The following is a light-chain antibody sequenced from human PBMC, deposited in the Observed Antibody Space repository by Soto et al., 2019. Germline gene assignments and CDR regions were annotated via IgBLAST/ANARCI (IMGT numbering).Light chain of an antibody. CDR2: YNN. V-gene: IGLV1-44*01. CDR1: DSNIGSNS. Sequence: QSVLTQPPSASGTAGQVVTISCSGGDSNIGSNSVYWYQHLPRMAPKLLIYYNNQWPSGVPDRFSGSKSGTSASLAISGLQSEDEADYHCATWDDSLNGLVFGGGTQLTVL. J-gene: IGLJ7*01. CDR3: ATWDDSLNGLV.